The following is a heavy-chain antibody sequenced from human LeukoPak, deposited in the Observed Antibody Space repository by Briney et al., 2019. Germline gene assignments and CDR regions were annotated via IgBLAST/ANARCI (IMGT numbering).Heavy chain of an antibody. CDR3: ARDGQQLGLDY. Sequence: SETLSLTCTVSSASISSSPYYWAWIRQPPGKGLEWIGSIYYSGSTYYNPSLKSRVTISVDTSKNQFSLKLSSVTAADTAVYYCARDGQQLGLDYWGQGTLVTVSS. V-gene: IGHV4-39*07. J-gene: IGHJ4*02. CDR2: IYYSGST. CDR1: SASISSSPYY. D-gene: IGHD6-13*01.